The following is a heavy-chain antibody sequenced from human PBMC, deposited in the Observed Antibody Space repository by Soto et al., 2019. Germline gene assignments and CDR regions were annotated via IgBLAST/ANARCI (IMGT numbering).Heavy chain of an antibody. D-gene: IGHD5-12*01. CDR2: MSHNGDNK. CDR1: GFTFSSYA. Sequence: PGVSLRLSCVASGFTFSSYAMHWVRQAPGKGMEWVAVMSHNGDNKYYADSVKGRFTSSRENSKNTLYLEMNSLRAEDTAVYYCGSDVAGGTRYDGIDFRGHGTLVIGSS. V-gene: IGHV3-30-3*01. J-gene: IGHJ4*01. CDR3: GSDVAGGTRYDGIDF.